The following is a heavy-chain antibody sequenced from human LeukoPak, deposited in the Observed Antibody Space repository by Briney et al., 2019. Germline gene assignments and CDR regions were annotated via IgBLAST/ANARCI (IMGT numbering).Heavy chain of an antibody. D-gene: IGHD4-17*01. J-gene: IGHJ3*02. CDR1: GGSISRGSYI. V-gene: IGHV4-61*02. CDR3: ARQPDYGDYVDAFDI. CDR2: IYASGST. Sequence: SENLSLTCTVSGGSISRGSYIWNWIRQPAGKTLEWIGRIYASGSTNYNPSLKSQVTISIDTSKNQFSLKLSSVTAADTAVYYCARQPDYGDYVDAFDIWGQGTMVTVSS.